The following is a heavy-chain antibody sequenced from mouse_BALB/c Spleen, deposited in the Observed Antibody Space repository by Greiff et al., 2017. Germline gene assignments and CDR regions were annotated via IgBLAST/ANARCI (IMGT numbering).Heavy chain of an antibody. CDR1: GYTFTSYW. V-gene: IGHV1-87*01. D-gene: IGHD2-14*01. J-gene: IGHJ2*01. CDR3: ARSDYRYGY. CDR2: IYPGDGDT. Sequence: QVQLQQSGAELARPGASVKLSCKASGYTFTSYWMQWVKQRPGQGLEWIGAIYPGDGDTRYTQKFKGKATLTADKSSSTAYMQLSSLASEDSAVYYCARSDYRYGYWGQGTTLTVSS.